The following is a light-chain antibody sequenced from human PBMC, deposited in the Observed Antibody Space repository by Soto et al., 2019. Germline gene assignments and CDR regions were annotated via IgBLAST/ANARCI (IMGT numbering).Light chain of an antibody. J-gene: IGLJ1*01. V-gene: IGLV2-23*01. CDR1: SSDVGSYNL. Sequence: QSALAQPASVSVSPGQSITISCTGTSSDVGSYNLVSWYQQHPGKAPKLMIYEGSKRPSGVSNRFSGSKSGNTASLTISGLQAEDEADYYCCSYAGSSPSFGTGTKVTVL. CDR2: EGS. CDR3: CSYAGSSPS.